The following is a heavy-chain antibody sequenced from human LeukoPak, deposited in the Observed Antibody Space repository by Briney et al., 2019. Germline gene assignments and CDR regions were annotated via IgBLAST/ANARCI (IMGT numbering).Heavy chain of an antibody. CDR2: ISYDGSKK. CDR1: GFTFSSYA. J-gene: IGHJ4*02. Sequence: GGSLRLSCAASGFTFSSYAMSWVRQAPGKGLEWVAIISYDGSKKYYADSVKGRFTISRDNSKNTLFLQMNSLRAEDTAVYYCARGGQQWLLQGYWGQGTLVTVSS. D-gene: IGHD6-19*01. CDR3: ARGGQQWLLQGY. V-gene: IGHV3-30*04.